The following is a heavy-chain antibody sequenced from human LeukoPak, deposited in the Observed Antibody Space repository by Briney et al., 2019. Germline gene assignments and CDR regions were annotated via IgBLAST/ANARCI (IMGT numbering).Heavy chain of an antibody. D-gene: IGHD3-22*01. CDR3: ARDYYDSSGYYRGFH. J-gene: IGHJ4*02. V-gene: IGHV1-46*01. CDR2: INPDADST. CDR1: GYTFTSHY. Sequence: GASVKVSCKASGYTFTSHYIHWVRQAPGQGLEWMGRINPDADSTSYAQKFQGRFTMTRDTSTSTVYMELGSLTSEDTAVYYCARDYYDSSGYYRGFHWGQGTLVTVSS.